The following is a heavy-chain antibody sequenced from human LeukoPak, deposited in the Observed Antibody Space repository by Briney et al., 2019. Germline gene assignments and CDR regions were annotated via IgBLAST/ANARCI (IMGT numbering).Heavy chain of an antibody. D-gene: IGHD3-3*01. Sequence: SETLSLTCAVYGGSFSGYYWSWIRQPPGKGLEWIGEINHSGSTNYNPSIKSRVTISVDTSKNQFSLKLSSVTAADTAVYYCARVVSGITIFGVVIAHFDYWGQGTLVTVSS. V-gene: IGHV4-34*01. J-gene: IGHJ4*02. CDR1: GGSFSGYY. CDR2: INHSGST. CDR3: ARVVSGITIFGVVIAHFDY.